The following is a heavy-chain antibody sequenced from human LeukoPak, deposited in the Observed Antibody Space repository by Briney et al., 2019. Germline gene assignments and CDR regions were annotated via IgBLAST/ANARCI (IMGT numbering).Heavy chain of an antibody. Sequence: SETLSLTCAVSGGSISSGGYSWSWIRQPPGKGLEWIGYIYHSGSTYYNPSLKSRVTISVDRSKNQFSLKLSSVTAADTAVYYCARVSARSTLGYFDYWGQGTLVTVSS. CDR2: IYHSGST. V-gene: IGHV4-30-2*01. D-gene: IGHD3-16*01. CDR3: ARVSARSTLGYFDY. CDR1: GGSISSGGYS. J-gene: IGHJ4*02.